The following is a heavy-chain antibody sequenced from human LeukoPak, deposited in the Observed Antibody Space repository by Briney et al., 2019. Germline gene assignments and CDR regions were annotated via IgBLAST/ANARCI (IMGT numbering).Heavy chain of an antibody. CDR1: GGSISSYY. Sequence: KPSETLSLTCTVSGGSISSYYWSWIRQPPGKGLEWIGYIYYSGSTNYNPSLKSRVTISVDTSKNQFSLKLSSVTAADTAVYYCARHGYGGNSDSWGQGTLVTVSS. V-gene: IGHV4-59*01. CDR2: IYYSGST. J-gene: IGHJ4*02. CDR3: ARHGYGGNSDS. D-gene: IGHD4-23*01.